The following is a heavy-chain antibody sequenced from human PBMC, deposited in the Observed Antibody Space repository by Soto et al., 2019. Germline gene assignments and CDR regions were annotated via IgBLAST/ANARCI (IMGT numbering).Heavy chain of an antibody. Sequence: GGSLRLSCAASGFTFFNYAMTWVRQAPGKGLEWVASISGSGGVIHYADSVKGRFAISRDNSKNTLNLQLNSLRAEDTAVYYCAKKGCIGANCYYFDSWGQGSLVTVSS. CDR2: ISGSGGVI. CDR1: GFTFFNYA. D-gene: IGHD2-15*01. V-gene: IGHV3-23*01. J-gene: IGHJ4*02. CDR3: AKKGCIGANCYYFDS.